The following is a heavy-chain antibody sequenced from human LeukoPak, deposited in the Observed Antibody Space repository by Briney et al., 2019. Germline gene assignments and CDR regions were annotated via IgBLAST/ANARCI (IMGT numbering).Heavy chain of an antibody. CDR3: ARDGGVLGLNWFDP. J-gene: IGHJ5*02. CDR2: IYTSGST. D-gene: IGHD3-10*01. V-gene: IGHV4-4*07. Sequence: SETLSLTCTVSGGSISSYYWSWIRQPAGKGLEWIGRIYTSGSTNYNPSLKSRVTMSVDTSKSQFSLKLSSVTAADTAVYYCARDGGVLGLNWFDPWGQGTLVTVSS. CDR1: GGSISSYY.